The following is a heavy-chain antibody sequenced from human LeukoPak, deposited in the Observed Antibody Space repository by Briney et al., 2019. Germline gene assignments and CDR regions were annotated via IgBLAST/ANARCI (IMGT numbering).Heavy chain of an antibody. CDR3: TTDDFWRDY. V-gene: IGHV3-15*07. J-gene: IGHJ4*02. Sequence: GGSLRLSCAASGFTFSNAYMNWVRQAPGKGLEWVGRIKPKTDGGTTDYAAPVKGRFTISRDDSKNTLYLQMNSLKTEDTAVYYCTTDDFWRDYWGQGTLVTVSS. CDR1: GFTFSNAY. D-gene: IGHD3-3*01. CDR2: IKPKTDGGTT.